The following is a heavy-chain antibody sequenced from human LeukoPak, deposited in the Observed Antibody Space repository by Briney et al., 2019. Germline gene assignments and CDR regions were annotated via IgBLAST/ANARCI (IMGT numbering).Heavy chain of an antibody. V-gene: IGHV1-69*04. Sequence: ASVKVSCKASGGTFSSYAISWVRQAPGQGLEWTGRIIPILGIANYAQKFQGRVTITADKSTSTAYMELSSLRSEDTAVYYCARVKHYDILTGYYQGDYFDYWGQGTLVTVSS. J-gene: IGHJ4*02. CDR2: IIPILGIA. CDR3: ARVKHYDILTGYYQGDYFDY. D-gene: IGHD3-9*01. CDR1: GGTFSSYA.